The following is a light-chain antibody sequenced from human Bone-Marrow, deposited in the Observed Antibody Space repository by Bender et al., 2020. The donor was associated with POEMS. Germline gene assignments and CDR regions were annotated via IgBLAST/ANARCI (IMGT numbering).Light chain of an antibody. V-gene: IGLV2-14*03. CDR3: SSYTSIATLV. CDR2: DVS. CDR1: SRDVGSYNY. J-gene: IGLJ2*01. Sequence: QSALTQPASVSGSPGQSITISCTGTSRDVGSYNYVSWYQQYPGKVPKLVIYDVSYRPSGVSDRFSGSKSGNTASLTISGLRAEDEADYYCSSYTSIATLVFGGGTKLTVL.